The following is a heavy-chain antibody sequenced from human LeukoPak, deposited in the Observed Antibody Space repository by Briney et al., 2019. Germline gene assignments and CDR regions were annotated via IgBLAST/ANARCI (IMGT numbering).Heavy chain of an antibody. J-gene: IGHJ4*02. D-gene: IGHD2-2*01. CDR1: GYSFTSYW. CDR3: ASPPTRECSSIGCPLSY. V-gene: IGHV5-51*01. Sequence: KNGESLKISCKGSGYSFTSYWIAWVRQMPGKGLEWMGIIYPGDSDTRYSPSFQGQVTISVDKSVSAAYLQWSSLKASDTAMYYCASPPTRECSSIGCPLSYWGQGTLVTVSS. CDR2: IYPGDSDT.